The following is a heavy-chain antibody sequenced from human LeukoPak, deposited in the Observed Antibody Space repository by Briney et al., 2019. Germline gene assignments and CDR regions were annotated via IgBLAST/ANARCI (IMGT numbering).Heavy chain of an antibody. CDR2: MNPNSGNT. CDR3: ATPSGSSGSYYPPYYFDY. Sequence: ASVKVSCKASGYTFTSYDINWVRQATGQGLEWMGWMNPNSGNTGYVQKFQGRVTMTEDTSTDTAYMELSSLRSEDTAVYYCATPSGSSGSYYPPYYFDYWGQGTLVTVSS. D-gene: IGHD3-10*01. J-gene: IGHJ4*02. V-gene: IGHV1-8*02. CDR1: GYTFTSYD.